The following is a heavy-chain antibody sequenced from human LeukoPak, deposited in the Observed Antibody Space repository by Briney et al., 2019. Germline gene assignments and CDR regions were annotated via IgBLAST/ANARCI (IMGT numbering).Heavy chain of an antibody. V-gene: IGHV1-18*01. Sequence: GASVKVSCKASGYTFINYGLNWVRQAPGQGLEWMGWISGYNGNTNYAQKVQGRVTMTTDTSTSTAYMELRSLRSDDTAVYYCARSGSGILYYYMDVWGKGTTVTVSS. CDR2: ISGYNGNT. D-gene: IGHD1-26*01. CDR3: ARSGSGILYYYMDV. CDR1: GYTFINYG. J-gene: IGHJ6*03.